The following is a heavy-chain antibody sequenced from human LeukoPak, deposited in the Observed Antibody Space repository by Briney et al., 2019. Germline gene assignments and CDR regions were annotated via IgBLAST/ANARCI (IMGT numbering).Heavy chain of an antibody. V-gene: IGHV3-7*01. CDR2: IKQDGSER. CDR1: GFTFTTYW. Sequence: GGSLRLSCAASGFTFTTYWMTWVRQAPGKGLEWVANIKQDGSERYYVDSVKGRFTISRDNAKNSLYLQMNSLRAEDTAVYYCARDGWTVSYYFDYWGQGTLVTVSS. CDR3: ARDGWTVSYYFDY. D-gene: IGHD3/OR15-3a*01. J-gene: IGHJ4*02.